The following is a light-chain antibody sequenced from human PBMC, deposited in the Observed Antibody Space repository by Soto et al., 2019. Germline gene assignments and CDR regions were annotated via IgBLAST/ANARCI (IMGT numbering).Light chain of an antibody. CDR2: EVS. CDR1: SSDVGYYNL. V-gene: IGLV2-23*02. J-gene: IGLJ1*01. CDR3: CSYAGSTTHYV. Sequence: ALTQPASVSGSPGQSITISCTGTSSDVGYYNLVSWYQQHPGKAPKLMIYEVSKRPSGVSNRFSGSKSGNTASLTISGLQAEDEADYYCCSYAGSTTHYVFGTGTKVTVL.